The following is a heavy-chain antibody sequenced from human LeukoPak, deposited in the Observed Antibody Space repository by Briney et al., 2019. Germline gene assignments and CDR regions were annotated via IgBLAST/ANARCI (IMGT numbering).Heavy chain of an antibody. CDR3: ATFPHWFGESTMLNWFDP. CDR2: FDPEDGGT. Sequence: ASVRVSCKVSGYTLTELSMYWVRQAPGKGLEWMGGFDPEDGGTIYAQKFQGRVTMTEDTSTDTAYMELSSLRSEDTAVYYCATFPHWFGESTMLNWFDPWGQGTLVTVSS. J-gene: IGHJ5*02. CDR1: GYTLTELS. D-gene: IGHD3-10*01. V-gene: IGHV1-24*01.